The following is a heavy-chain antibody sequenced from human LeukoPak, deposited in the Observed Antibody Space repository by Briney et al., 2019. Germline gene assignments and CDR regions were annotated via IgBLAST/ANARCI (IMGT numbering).Heavy chain of an antibody. Sequence: GGSLRLSCAASGFTFSTYAIHWVCQAPGKGLEWVAVISFDGVNTFYADSVKGRFTISRDNSNNTVYLQMNNLRPEDTAVFYCARGQGYESYYYMDVWGKGTTVSVSS. CDR1: GFTFSTYA. V-gene: IGHV3-30*04. J-gene: IGHJ6*03. D-gene: IGHD2-2*01. CDR2: ISFDGVNT. CDR3: ARGQGYESYYYMDV.